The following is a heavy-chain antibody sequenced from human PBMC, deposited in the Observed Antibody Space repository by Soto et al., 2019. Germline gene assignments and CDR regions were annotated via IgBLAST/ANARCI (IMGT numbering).Heavy chain of an antibody. CDR3: ARLLMITFGGVIVRVPGGMDV. CDR2: INHSGST. CDR1: GGSFSGYY. J-gene: IGHJ6*02. V-gene: IGHV4-34*01. Sequence: SETLSLTCAVYGGSFSGYYWSWIRQPPGKGLEWIGEINHSGSTNYNPSLKSRVTISVDTSKNQFSLKLSSVTAADTAVYYCARLLMITFGGVIVRVPGGMDVWGQGTTVT. D-gene: IGHD3-16*02.